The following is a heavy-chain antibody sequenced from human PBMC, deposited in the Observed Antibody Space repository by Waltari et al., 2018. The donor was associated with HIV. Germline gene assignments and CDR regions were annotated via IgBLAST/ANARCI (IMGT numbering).Heavy chain of an antibody. CDR2: IKQDGSEQ. CDR3: ARPQGGYSYGFNY. Sequence: EVQLVESGGGLVQPGGSLRLSCAASGFTFSAYWMSWVRQAPGKGLEWVANIKQDGSEQYYVDSVKCRFTISRDNAKNSLYLQMNSLRADDTAVYYCARPQGGYSYGFNYWGQGTLVTVSS. D-gene: IGHD5-18*01. J-gene: IGHJ4*02. V-gene: IGHV3-7*01. CDR1: GFTFSAYW.